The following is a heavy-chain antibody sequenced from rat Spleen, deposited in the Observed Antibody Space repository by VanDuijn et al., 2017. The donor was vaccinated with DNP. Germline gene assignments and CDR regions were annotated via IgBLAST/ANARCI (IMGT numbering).Heavy chain of an antibody. J-gene: IGHJ1*01. D-gene: IGHD1-3*01. CDR3: ARHGRVTTVATYWYFDF. CDR2: ISYDGSST. CDR1: GFTFSTFW. Sequence: EVQLVESGGDLVQPGRSLKLSCVASGFTFSTFWMTWIRQVPGKGLEWVATISYDGSSTYYRDSVKGRFTISRDNAKSTLYLQMDSLRSEDTATYYCARHGRVTTVATYWYFDFWGPGTMVTVSS. V-gene: IGHV5-7*01.